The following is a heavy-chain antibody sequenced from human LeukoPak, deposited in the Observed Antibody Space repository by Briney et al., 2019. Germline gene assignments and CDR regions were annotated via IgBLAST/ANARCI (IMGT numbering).Heavy chain of an antibody. CDR3: ARDDAFRGVAMDV. Sequence: GGSLRLSCAASGFTFSGYWMHWVRQVPGKGLVWVSRLNTDGSSTSYADSVKGRFTISRDNAKNTLYLQMNSLRAEVTAVYYCARDDAFRGVAMDVWGQGTTVTVSS. CDR2: LNTDGSST. D-gene: IGHD3-16*01. V-gene: IGHV3-74*01. CDR1: GFTFSGYW. J-gene: IGHJ6*01.